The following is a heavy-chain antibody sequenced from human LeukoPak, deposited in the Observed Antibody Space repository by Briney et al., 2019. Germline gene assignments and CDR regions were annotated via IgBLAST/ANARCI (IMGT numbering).Heavy chain of an antibody. V-gene: IGHV4-34*01. Sequence: SETLSLTCAVYGGSFSGYYWSWIRQPPGKGLEWIGEINHSGSTNYNPSLKSRVTISVDTSKNQFSLKLSSVTAADTAVYYCARESCSGGSCCPRYRYYYYGMDVWGQGTTVTVSS. D-gene: IGHD2-15*01. CDR2: INHSGST. CDR1: GGSFSGYY. J-gene: IGHJ6*02. CDR3: ARESCSGGSCCPRYRYYYYGMDV.